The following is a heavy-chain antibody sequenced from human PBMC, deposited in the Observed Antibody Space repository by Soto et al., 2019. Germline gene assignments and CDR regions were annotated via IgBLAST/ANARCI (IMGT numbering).Heavy chain of an antibody. CDR1: GFSLSTSGVG. CDR3: AYLPCTVGSCYWFSLSGVAA. Sequence: QITLKESGPTLVKPTQNLTLTCTFSGFSLSTSGVGVAWISQPPGKALEWLALIYWDDDKRYRPSLESRFTITKDTSKNLVVRTMTNTDSVDTATYYCAYLPCTVGSCYWFSLSGVAAWGQGTTVT. J-gene: IGHJ6*02. CDR2: IYWDDDK. D-gene: IGHD2-15*01. V-gene: IGHV2-5*02.